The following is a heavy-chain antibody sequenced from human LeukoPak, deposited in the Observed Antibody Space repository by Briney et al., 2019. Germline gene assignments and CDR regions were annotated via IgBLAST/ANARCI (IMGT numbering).Heavy chain of an antibody. CDR2: INPNSGGT. Sequence: ASVKVSCKASGYTFTGYYMHWVRQAPGQGLEWMGWINPNSGGTSYAQKFQGRVTMTRDTSISTAYMELSRLRSDDTAVYYCASFWTGDVLGQWGQGTLVTVSS. V-gene: IGHV1-2*02. CDR3: ASFWTGDVLGQ. D-gene: IGHD3/OR15-3a*01. CDR1: GYTFTGYY. J-gene: IGHJ4*02.